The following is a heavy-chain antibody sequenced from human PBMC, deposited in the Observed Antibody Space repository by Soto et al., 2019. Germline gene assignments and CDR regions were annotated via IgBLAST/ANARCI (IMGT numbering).Heavy chain of an antibody. CDR2: INHSGST. CDR1: GGSFSGYY. D-gene: IGHD6-13*01. CDR3: AIGGSSSWSRGWFDP. V-gene: IGHV4-34*01. J-gene: IGHJ5*02. Sequence: QVQLQQWGAGLLKPSETLSLTCAVYGGSFSGYYWSWIRQPPGKGLEWIGEINHSGSTNYNPSLKSRVTISVDKSKNQCSLKLSSVTAADTAVSYCAIGGSSSWSRGWFDPWGQGTLVTVSS.